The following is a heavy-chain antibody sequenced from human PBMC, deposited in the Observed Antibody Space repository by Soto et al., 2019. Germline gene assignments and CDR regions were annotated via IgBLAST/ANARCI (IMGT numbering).Heavy chain of an antibody. Sequence: EVQLVESGGGLVQPGGSLRLSCAAPGFTLSSYWMHWVRQAPGKGLVWVSRIHTDGSSTSYADSVKGRFTISRDSAKNTLYLQMSSLRAEDTAVYYCSRELPTAIRGGYYYSYGMDVWGQGTTVTVSS. CDR1: GFTLSSYW. D-gene: IGHD2-2*02. V-gene: IGHV3-74*01. CDR3: SRELPTAIRGGYYYSYGMDV. CDR2: IHTDGSST. J-gene: IGHJ6*02.